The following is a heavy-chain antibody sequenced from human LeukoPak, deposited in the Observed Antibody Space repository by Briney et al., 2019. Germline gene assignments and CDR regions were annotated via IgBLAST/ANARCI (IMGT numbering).Heavy chain of an antibody. V-gene: IGHV3-9*01. CDR3: AKPGVEQAFAY. J-gene: IGHJ4*02. Sequence: PGGSLRLSCAASGFTFDDYAMHWVRQAPGKGLEWVSGISWNSGSIGYADSVKGRFTISRDNAKNSLYLQMNSLRAEDTALYYCAKPGVEQAFAYWGQGTLVTVSS. CDR1: GFTFDDYA. CDR2: ISWNSGSI. D-gene: IGHD1-26*01.